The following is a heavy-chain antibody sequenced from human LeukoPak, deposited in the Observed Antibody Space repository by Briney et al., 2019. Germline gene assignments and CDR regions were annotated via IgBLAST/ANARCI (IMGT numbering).Heavy chain of an antibody. Sequence: PSETLSLTCTVSGGSISSYYWSWIRQPPGKGLEWIGYFHYSGNTNYNPSLKSRVTMSLDMSKNQFTLKLSSVTAADTAVYYCARVATTKWFGAGSLSGAVRSQVIPDYWGQGTLVTVSS. CDR2: FHYSGNT. CDR1: GGSISSYY. CDR3: ARVATTKWFGAGSLSGAVRSQVIPDY. J-gene: IGHJ4*02. D-gene: IGHD3-10*01. V-gene: IGHV4-59*12.